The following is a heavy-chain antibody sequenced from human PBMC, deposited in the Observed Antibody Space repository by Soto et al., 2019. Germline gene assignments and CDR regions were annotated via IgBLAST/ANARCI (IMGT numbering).Heavy chain of an antibody. V-gene: IGHV4-39*01. J-gene: IGHJ5*02. CDR1: GGSISTNNYY. CDR3: ARHVGGSSLFDP. CDR2: IYYTGST. D-gene: IGHD1-26*01. Sequence: QLQLQESGPGLVQPSETLSLTCTVSGGSISTNNYYSGWIRQPPGKGPEWIGSIYYTGSTYYIPSLKSRVTISIDTSTNQFSVRLSSVTAADTAIYYCARHVGGSSLFDPWGPGTLVTVSS.